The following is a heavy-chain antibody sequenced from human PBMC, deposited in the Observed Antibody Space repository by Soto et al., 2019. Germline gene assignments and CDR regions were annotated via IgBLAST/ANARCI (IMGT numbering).Heavy chain of an antibody. J-gene: IGHJ6*02. CDR1: GGSISSSSYY. D-gene: IGHD1-1*01. CDR2: IYYSGST. Sequence: SETLSLTCTVSGGSISSSSYYWGWIRQPPGKGLEWIGSIYYSGSTYYNPSLKSRVTISVDTSKNQFSLKLSSVTAADTAVYYCARLHTMEYYYYYYGMDVWGQGTTVTVSS. V-gene: IGHV4-39*01. CDR3: ARLHTMEYYYYYYGMDV.